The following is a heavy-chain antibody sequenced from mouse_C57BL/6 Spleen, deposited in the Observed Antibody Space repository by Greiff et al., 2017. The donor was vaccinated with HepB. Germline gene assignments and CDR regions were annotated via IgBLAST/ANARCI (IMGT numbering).Heavy chain of an antibody. Sequence: VQLQQSGPELVKPGASVKMSCKASGYTFTDYNMHWVKQSHGKSLEWIGYINPNNGGTSYNQKFKGKATLTVNKSSSTAYMELRSLTSEDSAVYYCARYYYGSSPAWFAYWGQGTLVTVSA. CDR2: INPNNGGT. D-gene: IGHD1-1*01. CDR3: ARYYYGSSPAWFAY. J-gene: IGHJ3*01. CDR1: GYTFTDYN. V-gene: IGHV1-22*01.